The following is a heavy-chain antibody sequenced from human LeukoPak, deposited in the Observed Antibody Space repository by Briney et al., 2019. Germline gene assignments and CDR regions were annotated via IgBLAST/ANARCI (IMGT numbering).Heavy chain of an antibody. CDR1: GFTFSSYS. CDR3: ASLYCSGGSCYFDY. J-gene: IGHJ4*02. V-gene: IGHV3-21*01. CDR2: ISSSSGYI. Sequence: GGSLRLSCAASGFTFSSYSMNWVRQAPGKGLEWVSSISSSSGYIYYADSVKGRFTISRDNAKNSLYLQMNSLRAEDTAVYYCASLYCSGGSCYFDYWGQGTLVTVSS. D-gene: IGHD2-15*01.